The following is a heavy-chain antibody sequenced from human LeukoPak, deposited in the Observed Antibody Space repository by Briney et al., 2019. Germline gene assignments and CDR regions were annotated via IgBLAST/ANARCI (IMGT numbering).Heavy chain of an antibody. D-gene: IGHD1-7*01. J-gene: IGHJ4*02. CDR2: ISGSGGST. V-gene: IGHV3-23*01. CDR1: GFTFSSYA. Sequence: GGTLRLSCAASGFTFSSYAMSWVRQAPGKGLEWVSAISGSGGSTYYADSVKGRFTISRDNSKNTLYLQMNSLRAEDTAVYYCAKLNNWNLAYFDYWGQGTLVTVSS. CDR3: AKLNNWNLAYFDY.